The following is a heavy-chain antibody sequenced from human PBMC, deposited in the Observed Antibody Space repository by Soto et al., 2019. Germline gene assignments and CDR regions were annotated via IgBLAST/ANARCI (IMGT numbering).Heavy chain of an antibody. D-gene: IGHD3-10*01. J-gene: IGHJ4*02. CDR1: GYTFTSYA. CDR2: INAGNGNT. CDR3: ARDMGFGLSDY. V-gene: IGHV1-3*01. Sequence: ASVKVSCKASGYTFTSYAMHWVRQAPGQRLEWMGWINAGNGNTKYSQKFQGRVTITRDTSASTGYMELSSLRSEDTAVYYCARDMGFGLSDYWGQGTLVTVSS.